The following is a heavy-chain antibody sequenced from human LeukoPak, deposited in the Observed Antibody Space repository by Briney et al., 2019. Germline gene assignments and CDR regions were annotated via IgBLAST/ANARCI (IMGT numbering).Heavy chain of an antibody. V-gene: IGHV3-30*04. CDR2: ISYDGSNK. CDR3: ARDDYYGSGSHDY. CDR1: GFTFSSYA. Sequence: GGSLRLSCAASGFTFSSYAMHWVRQAPGKGLEWVAVISYDGSNKYYADSVKGRFTISRDNAKNSLYLQMNSLRAEDTALYYCARDDYYGSGSHDYWGQGTLVTVSS. D-gene: IGHD3-10*01. J-gene: IGHJ4*02.